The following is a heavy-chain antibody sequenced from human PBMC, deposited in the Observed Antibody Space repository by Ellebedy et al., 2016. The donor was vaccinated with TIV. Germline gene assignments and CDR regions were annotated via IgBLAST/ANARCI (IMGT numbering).Heavy chain of an antibody. V-gene: IGHV3-11*01. CDR2: ISSSGSTI. D-gene: IGHD1-26*01. Sequence: GGSLRLXCAASGFTFSDYYMSWIRQAPGKGLEWVSYISSSGSTIYYADSVKGRFTISRDNAKNSLYLQMNSLRAEDTAVYYCARDRGRSYSPVDYWGQGTLVTVSS. J-gene: IGHJ4*02. CDR3: ARDRGRSYSPVDY. CDR1: GFTFSDYY.